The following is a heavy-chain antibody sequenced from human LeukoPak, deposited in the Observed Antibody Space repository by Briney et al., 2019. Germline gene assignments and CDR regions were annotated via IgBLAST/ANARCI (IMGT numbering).Heavy chain of an antibody. CDR3: ALLEWSPTGDY. CDR2: INPSGGST. V-gene: IGHV1-46*01. CDR1: GYTFTSYY. Sequence: ASVKVSCKASGYTFTSYYMHWVRQAPGQGLEWMGIINPSGGSTSYAQKFQGRVTITADKSTSTAYMELSSLRSEDTAVYYCALLEWSPTGDYWGQGTLVTVSS. D-gene: IGHD3-3*01. J-gene: IGHJ4*02.